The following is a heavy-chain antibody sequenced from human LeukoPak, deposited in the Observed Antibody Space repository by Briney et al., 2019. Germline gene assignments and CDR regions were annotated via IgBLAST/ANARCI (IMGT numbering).Heavy chain of an antibody. D-gene: IGHD1-26*01. CDR3: ARENSGSYREFDY. J-gene: IGHJ4*02. Sequence: SETLSLTCTVSGGSISSSSYYWGWIRQPPGKGLEWIGSIYYSGSTYYNSSLKSRVTISVDTSKNQFSLKLSSVTAADTAVFYCARENSGSYREFDYWGQGTLVTVSS. V-gene: IGHV4-39*07. CDR1: GGSISSSSYY. CDR2: IYYSGST.